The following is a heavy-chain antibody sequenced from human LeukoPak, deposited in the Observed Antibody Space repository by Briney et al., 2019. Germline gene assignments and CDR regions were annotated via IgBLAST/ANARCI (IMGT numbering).Heavy chain of an antibody. Sequence: GRSLRLSCTASGFTFGDYAISWFRQAPGKGLEWVGFIRSKAYGGTTEYAASVKGRFTISRDDSKSIAYLQMNSLKTEDTAVYYCTRETSLTGTTYFSDYWGQGTLVTVSS. CDR3: TRETSLTGTTYFSDY. CDR1: GFTFGDYA. CDR2: IRSKAYGGTT. J-gene: IGHJ4*02. D-gene: IGHD1-20*01. V-gene: IGHV3-49*03.